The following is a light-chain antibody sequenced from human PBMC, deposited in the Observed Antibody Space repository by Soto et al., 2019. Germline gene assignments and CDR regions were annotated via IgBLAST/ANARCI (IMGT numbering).Light chain of an antibody. V-gene: IGKV3-20*01. CDR1: QSVSSSY. Sequence: EIVLTQSPGTLSLSPGERATLSCRASQSVSSSYLAWYQQKPGQAPRLLIYGASSRATGIPDRFSGSGSGTDFTLTISRLEPEDFAVYYCQHQPLFGPGTKVAIK. J-gene: IGKJ3*01. CDR3: QHQPL. CDR2: GAS.